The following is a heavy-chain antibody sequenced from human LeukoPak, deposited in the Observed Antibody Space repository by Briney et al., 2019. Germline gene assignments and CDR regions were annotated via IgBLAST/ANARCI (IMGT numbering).Heavy chain of an antibody. Sequence: PGGSLRLSCAASGFTFSSYSMNWIRQAPGKGLEWVSSIGFTGTYIYYADSVRGRFTISRDNAKNSLYLQMNSLRAEDTAVYYWARDLGGLPVAIPSSLDPWGQGTLVTVSS. CDR3: ARDLGGLPVAIPSSLDP. D-gene: IGHD2-2*01. J-gene: IGHJ5*02. CDR2: IGFTGTYI. V-gene: IGHV3-21*01. CDR1: GFTFSSYS.